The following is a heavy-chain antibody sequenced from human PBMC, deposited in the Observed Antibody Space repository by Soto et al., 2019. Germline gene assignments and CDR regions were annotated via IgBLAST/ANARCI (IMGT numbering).Heavy chain of an antibody. CDR2: VRSKAYGGTT. Sequence: PVGSLRLSCTASGFTFGDDGVSWFRQAPGMGLEWVAFVRSKAYGGTTEYAASVKGRFTISRDDSKTIAYLQMSSLKIEDTAVYYCTRAGVDTTTATHYYYGMDVWGQGTTVTVSS. CDR3: TRAGVDTTTATHYYYGMDV. CDR1: GFTFGDDG. J-gene: IGHJ6*02. D-gene: IGHD5-12*01. V-gene: IGHV3-49*03.